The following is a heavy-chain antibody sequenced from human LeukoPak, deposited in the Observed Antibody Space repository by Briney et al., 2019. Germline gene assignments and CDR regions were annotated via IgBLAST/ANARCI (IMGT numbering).Heavy chain of an antibody. Sequence: ASVKVSCKASGYTFTSYGIGWVRQAPGQGLEWMGWINPNSGGTNYAQKFQGRVTMTRDTSISTAYMELSRLRSDDTAVYYCARGPDSSGYYPFDYWGQGTLVTVSS. CDR1: GYTFTSYG. CDR2: INPNSGGT. CDR3: ARGPDSSGYYPFDY. V-gene: IGHV1-2*02. J-gene: IGHJ4*02. D-gene: IGHD3-22*01.